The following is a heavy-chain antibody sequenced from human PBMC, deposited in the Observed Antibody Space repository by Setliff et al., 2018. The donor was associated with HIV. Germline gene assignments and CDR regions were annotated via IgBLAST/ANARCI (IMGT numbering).Heavy chain of an antibody. J-gene: IGHJ2*01. D-gene: IGHD1-20*01. V-gene: IGHV4-39*01. Sequence: SETLSLTCTVSGGSISSSSHYWGWIRQPPGKGLEWVGSIYYSGSTYYNPSLKSRVTISLDTSKNQLSLKLSSVTAADTATYFCARVRFNFDNVRCFDLWGPGTLVTVSS. CDR1: GGSISSSSHY. CDR3: ARVRFNFDNVRCFDL. CDR2: IYYSGST.